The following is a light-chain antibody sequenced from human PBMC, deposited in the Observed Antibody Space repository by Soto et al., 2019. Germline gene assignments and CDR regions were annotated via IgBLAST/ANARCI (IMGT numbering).Light chain of an antibody. CDR2: DAS. J-gene: IGKJ5*01. Sequence: DIQLTQSPSFLSASVGDRVTITCRASQGISSYLAWYQQKPEKAPNLLIYDASTLQSGVPSRFSGSGSGTEFTLTISSLQPEDFATYYCQQLDNYPITFGQGTRLEIK. V-gene: IGKV1-9*01. CDR3: QQLDNYPIT. CDR1: QGISSY.